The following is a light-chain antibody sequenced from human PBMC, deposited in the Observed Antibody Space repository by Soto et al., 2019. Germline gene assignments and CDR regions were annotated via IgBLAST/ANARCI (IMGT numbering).Light chain of an antibody. CDR2: AAS. Sequence: ASQGISSYLAWYQQKPGKAPKLLIYAASTLQSGVPSRFSGSVSVTQITVTVRSLQPEDSGRSAFPLLKSHPLASGGGTKVDIK. J-gene: IGKJ4*01. CDR1: QGISSY. V-gene: IGKV1-9*01. CDR3: PLLKSHPLA.